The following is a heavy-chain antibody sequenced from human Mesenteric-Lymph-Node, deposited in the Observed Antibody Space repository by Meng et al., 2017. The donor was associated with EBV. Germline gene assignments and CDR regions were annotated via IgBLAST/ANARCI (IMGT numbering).Heavy chain of an antibody. J-gene: IGHJ4*02. V-gene: IGHV4-4*02. Sequence: GPRRGAGHGLRRPSGTLSLTCAVSGGSISSTKWWGWVRQPPGKGLEWIGDIFHTGSTNYNPSLKSRLTMSVDKSKNQLSLKLTSVTAADTAVYYCATVGDYGDYVGLDNWGQGTLVTVSS. CDR3: ATVGDYGDYVGLDN. CDR1: GGSISSTKW. CDR2: IFHTGST. D-gene: IGHD4-17*01.